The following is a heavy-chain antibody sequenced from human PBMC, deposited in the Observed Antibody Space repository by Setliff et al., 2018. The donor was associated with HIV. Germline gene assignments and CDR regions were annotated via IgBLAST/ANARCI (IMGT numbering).Heavy chain of an antibody. CDR1: GYNFTGYH. CDR3: ASPSFWGSGARNIDAFDM. J-gene: IGHJ3*02. CDR2: DNPDNVVL. V-gene: IGHV1-2*02. D-gene: IGHD7-27*01. Sequence: ASVKVSCKASGYNFTGYHIHWVRQAPGQGLEWMGWDNPDNVVLKSAQKFQGRVTMTRDTSINTAYMERSSLKSDDTAVYYCASPSFWGSGARNIDAFDMWGQETLVTVS.